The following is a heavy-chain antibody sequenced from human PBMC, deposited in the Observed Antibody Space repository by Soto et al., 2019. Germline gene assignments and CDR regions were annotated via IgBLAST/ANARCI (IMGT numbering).Heavy chain of an antibody. J-gene: IGHJ5*02. CDR2: IGNDGSNK. V-gene: IGHV3-33*08. CDR1: GFTFSRYA. D-gene: IGHD2-15*01. CDR3: ARDLNPPMNTVVSGMFDP. Sequence: PGGSLRLSCGGSGFTFSRYALNWVRQAPGKGLEWVSAIGNDGSNKYYADSVKGRFTISRDNSKNALYLQMNSLRADDTAVYYCARDLNPPMNTVVSGMFDPWGQRTLVTVSS.